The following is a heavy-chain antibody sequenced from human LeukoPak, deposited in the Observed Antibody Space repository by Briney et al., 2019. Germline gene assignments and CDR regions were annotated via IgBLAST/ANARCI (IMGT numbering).Heavy chain of an antibody. Sequence: SETLSLTCTVSGDSMNSHYWSWIRQPPGKGLEWIGYISYIGSTNYNPSLKSRVTISVDTSKNQFSLRLSSVTAADTAVYHCARDPTTVTKGLDIWGQGTMVTVFS. CDR1: GDSMNSHY. D-gene: IGHD4-17*01. V-gene: IGHV4-59*11. CDR2: ISYIGST. CDR3: ARDPTTVTKGLDI. J-gene: IGHJ3*02.